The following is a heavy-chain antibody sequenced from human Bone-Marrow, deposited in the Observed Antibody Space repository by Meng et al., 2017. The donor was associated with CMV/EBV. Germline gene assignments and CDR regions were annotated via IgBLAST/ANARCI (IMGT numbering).Heavy chain of an antibody. J-gene: IGHJ3*02. V-gene: IGHV4-39*01. CDR2: IYYSGST. D-gene: IGHD5-18*01. Sequence: SETLSLTCTVSGGSISSSSYYWGWIRQPPGKGLEWIGSIYYSGSTYYNPSLKSRVTISVDTSKNQFSLKLSSVTAADTAVYYCARHIRIQLWFGIGAFDIWGQGPMVTV. CDR3: ARHIRIQLWFGIGAFDI. CDR1: GGSISSSSYY.